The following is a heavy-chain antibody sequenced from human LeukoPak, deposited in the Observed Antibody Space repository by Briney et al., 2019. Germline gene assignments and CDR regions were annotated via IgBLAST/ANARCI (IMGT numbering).Heavy chain of an antibody. Sequence: GGSLRLSCAASGFTFRRHWTQWVRQDPGKGLVCVSRINSDGSSTTYADSVKGRFTVSRDNAKNTLYLQMNSLRVEDTAVYYCVRDTSIAARPSWFDPWGQGTLVIVSS. V-gene: IGHV3-74*01. CDR2: INSDGSST. CDR3: VRDTSIAARPSWFDP. CDR1: GFTFRRHW. J-gene: IGHJ5*02. D-gene: IGHD6-6*01.